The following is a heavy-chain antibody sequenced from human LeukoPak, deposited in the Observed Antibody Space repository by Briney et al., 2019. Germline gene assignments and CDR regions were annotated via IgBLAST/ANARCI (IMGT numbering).Heavy chain of an antibody. Sequence: SETLSLTCTVSGGSISSYYWSWIRQPPGKGLEWIGYIYYSGSTNYNPSLKSRVTISVDTSKNQFSLKLSSVTAADTAVYYCASAAHILTGSSFGYWGQGTLVTVSS. CDR2: IYYSGST. D-gene: IGHD3-9*01. J-gene: IGHJ4*02. V-gene: IGHV4-59*01. CDR1: GGSISSYY. CDR3: ASAAHILTGSSFGY.